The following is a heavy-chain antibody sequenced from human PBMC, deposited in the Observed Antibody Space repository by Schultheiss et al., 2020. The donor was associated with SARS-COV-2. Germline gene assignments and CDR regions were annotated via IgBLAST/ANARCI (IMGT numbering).Heavy chain of an antibody. Sequence: SETLSLTCVVSGGSISSTNWWSWVRQPPGKGLEWIGEIYHSGSTYYNPSLKSRVTISVDTSKNQFSLKLSSVTAADTAVYYCARHRASWLRFDYWGQGTLVTVSS. J-gene: IGHJ4*02. D-gene: IGHD5-12*01. V-gene: IGHV4-4*02. CDR2: IYHSGST. CDR3: ARHRASWLRFDY. CDR1: GGSISSTNW.